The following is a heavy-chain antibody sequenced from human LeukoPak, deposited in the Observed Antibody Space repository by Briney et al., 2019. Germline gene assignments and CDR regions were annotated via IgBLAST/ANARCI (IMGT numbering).Heavy chain of an antibody. CDR2: IYYSGST. J-gene: IGHJ6*03. CDR3: ARVSRVPAQYYYYCMDV. Sequence: SEALSLTCTVSGASISSSSYYWGWIRQPPGKGLEWIGSIYYSGSTYYNPSLKSRVTISVDTTKNQFSLKLSSVTAADTAVYYCARVSRVPAQYYYYCMDVWGKGTTVTVSS. CDR1: GASISSSSYY. D-gene: IGHD2-2*01. V-gene: IGHV4-39*01.